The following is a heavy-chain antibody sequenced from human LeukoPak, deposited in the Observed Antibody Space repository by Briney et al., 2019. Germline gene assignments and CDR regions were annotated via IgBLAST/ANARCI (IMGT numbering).Heavy chain of an antibody. CDR2: ISGSGGST. J-gene: IGHJ6*03. V-gene: IGHV3-23*01. Sequence: GGSLRLSCAASGFTFSSYAMSWVRQAPGKGLEWVSAISGSGGSTYYADSVKGRFTISRDNSKNTLYLQMNSLRAEDTAVYYCVAPPSRGSGTLSYYYMDVWGKGTTVTVSS. CDR1: GFTFSSYA. CDR3: VAPPSRGSGTLSYYYMDV. D-gene: IGHD3-10*01.